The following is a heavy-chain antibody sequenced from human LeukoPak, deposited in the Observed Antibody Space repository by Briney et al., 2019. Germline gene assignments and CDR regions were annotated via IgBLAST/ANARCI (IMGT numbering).Heavy chain of an antibody. CDR1: GFTFSSYT. J-gene: IGHJ4*02. V-gene: IGHV3-30-3*01. CDR2: ISYDGSNK. D-gene: IGHD6-19*01. Sequence: PGGSLRLSCAASGFTFSSYTMYWVRQAPGKGLEWVAVISYDGSNKYYADSVKGRFTISRDNSKNTLYLQMNSLRAEDTAVYYCARETSSGWYLSFDYWGQGTLVTVSS. CDR3: ARETSSGWYLSFDY.